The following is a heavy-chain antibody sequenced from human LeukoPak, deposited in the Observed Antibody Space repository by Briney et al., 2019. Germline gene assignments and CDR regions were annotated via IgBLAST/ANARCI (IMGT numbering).Heavy chain of an antibody. D-gene: IGHD3-22*01. J-gene: IGHJ4*02. CDR3: ARNPLYYYDSSDEGIFDY. V-gene: IGHV7-4-1*02. CDR2: INTNTGNP. CDR1: GYTFTGYY. Sequence: GASVKVSCKASGYTFTGYYMHWVRQAPGQGLEWMGWINTNTGNPTYAQGFTGRFVFSLDTSVSTAYLQISSLKAEDTAVYYCARNPLYYYDSSDEGIFDYWGQGTLVTVSS.